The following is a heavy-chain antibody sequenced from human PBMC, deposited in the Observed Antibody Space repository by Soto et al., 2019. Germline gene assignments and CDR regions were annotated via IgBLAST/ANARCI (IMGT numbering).Heavy chain of an antibody. D-gene: IGHD6-19*01. J-gene: IGHJ4*02. V-gene: IGHV4-39*01. CDR3: ARYLRVAGTDYFDY. CDR1: GGSISSSSYY. CDR2: IFYSGTT. Sequence: PSETLSLTCTVSGGSISSSSYYWGWIRQPPGKGLEWIGSIFYSGTTYYNPSLKSRVTVPVDTSKNQFSLKLSSVTTADTAVYYCARYLRVAGTDYFDYWGQGTLVTVSS.